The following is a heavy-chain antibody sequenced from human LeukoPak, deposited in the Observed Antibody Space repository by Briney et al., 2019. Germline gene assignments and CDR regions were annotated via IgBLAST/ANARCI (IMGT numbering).Heavy chain of an antibody. J-gene: IGHJ4*02. CDR1: GYTFNRYG. CDR3: ARDYGYGVTVMISDDY. D-gene: IGHD5-12*01. V-gene: IGHV1-18*01. Sequence: ASVKVSCKASGYTFNRYGITWVRQAPGPGLEWMGWISGYNGNTNYAQKLRGRVTMTTDTSTSTAYMELRSLRSDDTAMYYCARDYGYGVTVMISDDYWGQGTLVTVSS. CDR2: ISGYNGNT.